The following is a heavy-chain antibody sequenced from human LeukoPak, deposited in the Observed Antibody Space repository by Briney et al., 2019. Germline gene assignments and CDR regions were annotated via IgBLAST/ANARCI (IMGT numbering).Heavy chain of an antibody. D-gene: IGHD2-15*01. J-gene: IGHJ3*02. CDR2: IKQDGSEK. CDR3: ARVPPIGYCSGGSCPNDAFDI. Sequence: GGSLRLSCAASGFTFSSYWMSWVRQAPGKGLEWVANIKQDGSEKYYVDSVKGRFTISRDNTKNSLYLQMNSLRAEDTAVYYCARVPPIGYCSGGSCPNDAFDIWGQGTMVTVSS. CDR1: GFTFSSYW. V-gene: IGHV3-7*01.